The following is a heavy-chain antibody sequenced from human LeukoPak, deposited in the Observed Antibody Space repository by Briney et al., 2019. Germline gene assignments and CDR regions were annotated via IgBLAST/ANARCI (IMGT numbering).Heavy chain of an antibody. D-gene: IGHD6-6*01. J-gene: IGHJ4*02. CDR2: ISGGGGTT. CDR3: AKVKSYSSSPNFDY. CDR1: GFTFNSYA. Sequence: PGGSLRLSCAASGFTFNSYAMSWVRRAPGKGLEWVSAISGGGGTTYYADSVKGRFTISRDNSKNTLYLQMNSLRAEDTAIYYCAKVKSYSSSPNFDYWGQGTLVTVSS. V-gene: IGHV3-23*01.